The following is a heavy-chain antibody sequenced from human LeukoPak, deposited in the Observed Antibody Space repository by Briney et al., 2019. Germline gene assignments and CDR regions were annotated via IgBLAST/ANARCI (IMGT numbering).Heavy chain of an antibody. CDR2: IDYSGST. D-gene: IGHD3-3*01. Sequence: SETLSLTCTVSGASISTTSYYWGWIRQPPGKGLEWIGSIDYSGSTYYNPSLKSRVTISVDTSKNQFSLKLSSVTAADTAVYYCARRWDFGVVIPTGWFDPWGQGTLVTVSS. CDR3: ARRWDFGVVIPTGWFDP. J-gene: IGHJ5*02. V-gene: IGHV4-39*01. CDR1: GASISTTSYY.